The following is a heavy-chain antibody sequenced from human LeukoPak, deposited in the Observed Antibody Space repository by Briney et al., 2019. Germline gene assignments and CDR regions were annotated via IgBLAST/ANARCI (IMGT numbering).Heavy chain of an antibody. Sequence: ASVKVSCKTSGYTFIGYYMHWVRQAPGQGLEWMGWINPNSGGTDYAQKFQGRVTMTRDTSISTAYMELSSLRSDDTAVYYCARDGGWYQLPYWFDPWGQGTLVTVSS. CDR1: GYTFIGYY. CDR3: ARDGGWYQLPYWFDP. D-gene: IGHD2-2*01. CDR2: INPNSGGT. J-gene: IGHJ5*02. V-gene: IGHV1-2*02.